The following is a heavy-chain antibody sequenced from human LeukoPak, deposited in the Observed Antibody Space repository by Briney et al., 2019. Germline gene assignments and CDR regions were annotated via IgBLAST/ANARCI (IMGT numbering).Heavy chain of an antibody. D-gene: IGHD3-22*01. J-gene: IGHJ4*02. Sequence: ASVKVSCKASGYTFTSYYMHWVRQAPGQGLEWMGIINPSGGSTSYAQKFQGRVTMTSDTSTSTVYMELSSLRSDDTAVYYCARAPTGYYCDSSGYYYGYWGQGTLVTVSS. V-gene: IGHV1-46*01. CDR3: ARAPTGYYCDSSGYYYGY. CDR1: GYTFTSYY. CDR2: INPSGGST.